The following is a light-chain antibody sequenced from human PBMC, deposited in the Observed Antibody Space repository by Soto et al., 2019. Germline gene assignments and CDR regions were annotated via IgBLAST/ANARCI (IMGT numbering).Light chain of an antibody. V-gene: IGKV3-15*01. J-gene: IGKJ4*01. CDR2: GAS. CDR3: QQYNNWPPLT. Sequence: EIVMTQSPATLSVSPGERATLSCRASQSVRSNLAWYQQKPGQAPRLLIYGASTRATGIPARFSGSGSGTEFTLTISNLQSEDFAVYYCQQYNNWPPLTFGGGTKVEIK. CDR1: QSVRSN.